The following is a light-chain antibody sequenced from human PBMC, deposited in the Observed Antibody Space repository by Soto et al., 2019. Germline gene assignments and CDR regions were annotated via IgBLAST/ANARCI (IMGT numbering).Light chain of an antibody. J-gene: IGKJ1*01. V-gene: IGKV3-15*01. CDR1: QSVSSN. CDR2: GAS. Sequence: EFVLTQSPATLSVSPGERATLSCRASQSVSSNLAWYQQKPGQAPRLLIYGASTRATGIPARFSGSGSGTEFTLTISSLQSEDFAVYYCQQYNNWPRTFGQGTKVEIK. CDR3: QQYNNWPRT.